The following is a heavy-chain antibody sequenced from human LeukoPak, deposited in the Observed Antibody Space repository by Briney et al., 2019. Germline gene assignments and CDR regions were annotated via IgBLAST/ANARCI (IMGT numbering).Heavy chain of an antibody. J-gene: IGHJ4*02. V-gene: IGHV4-59*01. Sequence: SETLSLTCTVSGASIRSSFWNWIRQPPGRGLEWIGYLSMRGTTNYNPSLKSRVTISADTSENQFSLRVSSVTAADTAVYYCTRNRGYYVNDYWGQGILVTVSS. CDR1: GASIRSSF. CDR2: LSMRGTT. D-gene: IGHD1-26*01. CDR3: TRNRGYYVNDY.